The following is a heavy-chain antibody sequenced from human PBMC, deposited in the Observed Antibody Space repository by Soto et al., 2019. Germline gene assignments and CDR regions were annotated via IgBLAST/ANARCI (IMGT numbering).Heavy chain of an antibody. J-gene: IGHJ4*02. Sequence: QVQLVQSGAEVKKPGYSVKVSCKASGGTFSSYTISWVRQAPGQGLEWMGRIIPILGIANYAQKFQGRVTITADKSTSTAYMELSSLRSEDTAVYYCARDLSSSWYYFDYWGQGTLVTVSS. CDR3: ARDLSSSWYYFDY. V-gene: IGHV1-69*08. D-gene: IGHD6-13*01. CDR1: GGTFSSYT. CDR2: IIPILGIA.